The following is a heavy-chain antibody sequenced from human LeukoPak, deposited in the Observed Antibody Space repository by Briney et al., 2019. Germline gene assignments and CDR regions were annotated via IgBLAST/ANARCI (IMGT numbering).Heavy chain of an antibody. Sequence: GASVKVSCRASGYTFIGYYLHWVRQAPGQGLEWMGWINPTSGGTNYAQKFQDRVTMTRDTYINTAYMELSRLRSDDTAVYYCARLVGLSTTASYWGQGTLVIVSS. CDR2: INPTSGGT. CDR3: ARLVGLSTTASY. D-gene: IGHD5/OR15-5a*01. V-gene: IGHV1-2*02. J-gene: IGHJ4*02. CDR1: GYTFIGYY.